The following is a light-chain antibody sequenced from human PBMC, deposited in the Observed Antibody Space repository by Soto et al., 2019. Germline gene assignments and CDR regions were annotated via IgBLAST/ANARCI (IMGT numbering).Light chain of an antibody. CDR2: TAS. Sequence: DIQMTQSPSSLSASVGDRVIITCRASRDITDYLAWYQQKPGQVPKLLVYTASTLQSGVPSRFTASGSGTDFTLTLTGLQPEDFATYYCQNYDSAPWTFGQGTKVEF. J-gene: IGKJ1*01. CDR3: QNYDSAPWT. V-gene: IGKV1-27*01. CDR1: RDITDY.